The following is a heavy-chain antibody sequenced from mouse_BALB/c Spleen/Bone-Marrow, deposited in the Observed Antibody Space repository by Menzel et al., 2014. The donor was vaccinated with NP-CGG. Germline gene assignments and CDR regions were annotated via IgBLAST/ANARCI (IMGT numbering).Heavy chain of an antibody. D-gene: IGHD1-1*01. V-gene: IGHV5-2*01. CDR3: ARHGDYYGSSLFAY. J-gene: IGHJ3*01. CDR1: EYEFPSHD. CDR2: INSDGGST. Sequence: EVKLVDSGGGLVQPGESLKLSCESNEYEFPSHDMSWVRKTPEKRLELVAAINSDGGSTYYPDTVERRFIISRDNSKKTLYLQMSSLRSGDTAFYYCARHGDYYGSSLFAYWGQGTLVTVSA.